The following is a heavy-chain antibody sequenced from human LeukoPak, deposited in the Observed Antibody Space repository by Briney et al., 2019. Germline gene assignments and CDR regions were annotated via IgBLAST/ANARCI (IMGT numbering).Heavy chain of an antibody. D-gene: IGHD2-2*02. J-gene: IGHJ6*02. CDR1: GGSFSGYY. Sequence: TSETLSLTCAVYGGSFSGYYWSWIRQPPGKGLEWIGEINHSGSTNYNPSLKSRVTISVDTSKNQFSLKLSSVTAADTAVYYCAREDIVVVPAAIGVGFYYGMDVWGQGTTVTVSS. CDR2: INHSGST. V-gene: IGHV4-34*01. CDR3: AREDIVVVPAAIGVGFYYGMDV.